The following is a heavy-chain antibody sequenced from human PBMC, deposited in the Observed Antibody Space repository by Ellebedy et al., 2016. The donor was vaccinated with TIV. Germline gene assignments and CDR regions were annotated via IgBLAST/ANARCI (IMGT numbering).Heavy chain of an antibody. CDR2: IWYDGSNK. D-gene: IGHD2-15*01. CDR3: ARVGCSGGSCLSYYGMDV. CDR1: GFTFSSYG. J-gene: IGHJ6*02. V-gene: IGHV3-33*01. Sequence: GESLKISCAASGFTFSSYGMHWVRQAPGKGLEWVAVIWYDGSNKYYEDSVKGRFTISRDNSKNTLYLQMNSLRAEDTAVYYCARVGCSGGSCLSYYGMDVWGQGTTVTVSS.